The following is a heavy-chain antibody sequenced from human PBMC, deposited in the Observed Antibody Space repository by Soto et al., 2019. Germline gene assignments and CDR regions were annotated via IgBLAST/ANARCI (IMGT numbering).Heavy chain of an antibody. CDR1: GFPFTSYT. CDR2: ISGGGGGT. V-gene: IGHV3-23*01. J-gene: IGHJ5*02. CDR3: AKPVIASQHPSYNWFDP. D-gene: IGHD3-10*01. Sequence: DVQLLESGGGLVRPGGSLRLSCAASGFPFTSYTMSWVRQAPGKGLEWVSAISGGGGGTYYADSVKGRFTISRDNSNNTLYLQMNSLRAEDTAMYYCAKPVIASQHPSYNWFDPWGQGILVTVSS.